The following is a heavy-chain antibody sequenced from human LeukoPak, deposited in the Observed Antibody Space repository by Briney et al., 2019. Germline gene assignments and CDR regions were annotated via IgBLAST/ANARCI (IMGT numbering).Heavy chain of an antibody. V-gene: IGHV3-15*03. D-gene: IGHD3-16*01. Sequence: HPGGSLRLSCAASGFTFSYAWMSWVRQAPGKGLEWLAFSRSAAYGGTIDYATSVKGRFTITRDDSENTAFLRLNSLETEDTAIYYCTRVQRFCCYYGLDIWGQGTTVIVSS. CDR3: TRVQRFCCYYGLDI. CDR2: SRSAAYGGTI. J-gene: IGHJ6*02. CDR1: GFTFSYAW.